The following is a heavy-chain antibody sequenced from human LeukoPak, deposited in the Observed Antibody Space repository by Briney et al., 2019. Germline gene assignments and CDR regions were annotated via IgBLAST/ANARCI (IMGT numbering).Heavy chain of an antibody. CDR1: GFTFSSYG. D-gene: IGHD3-22*01. CDR3: AKGRSSGYYVAFDI. Sequence: GGSLRLSCAASGFTFSSYGMHWVRQAPGKGLEWVAVISYDGSNKYYADSVKGRFTVSRDNSKNTLYLQMNSLRAEDTAVYYCAKGRSSGYYVAFDIWGQGTMVTVSS. V-gene: IGHV3-30*18. CDR2: ISYDGSNK. J-gene: IGHJ3*02.